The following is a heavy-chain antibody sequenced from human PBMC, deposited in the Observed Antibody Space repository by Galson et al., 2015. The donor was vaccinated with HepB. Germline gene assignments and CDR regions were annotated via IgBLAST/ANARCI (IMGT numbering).Heavy chain of an antibody. Sequence: SLRLSCAASGFTFSDYYMSWVRQAPGKGLEWVSDISSSSSYTNYADSVKGRFTISRDNAKNSLYLQMNSLRAEDTAVYYCARVHRSPYYHDSSRYSPFDYWGQGTLVTVSS. V-gene: IGHV3-11*05. J-gene: IGHJ4*02. CDR1: GFTFSDYY. CDR3: ARVHRSPYYHDSSRYSPFDY. CDR2: ISSSSSYT. D-gene: IGHD3-22*01.